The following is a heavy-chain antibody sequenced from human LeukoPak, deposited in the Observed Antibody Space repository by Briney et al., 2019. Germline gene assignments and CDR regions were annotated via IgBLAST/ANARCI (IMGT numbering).Heavy chain of an antibody. Sequence: PGGSLRLSCAASGFTFSSYAMHWVRQAPGKGLEYVSAISSNGGSTYYANSVKGRFTISRDNSKNTLYLQMGSLRAEDMAVYYCAKDPQLLWFGELFGWFDPWGQGTLVTVSS. V-gene: IGHV3-64*01. CDR1: GFTFSSYA. CDR2: ISSNGGST. D-gene: IGHD3-10*01. J-gene: IGHJ5*02. CDR3: AKDPQLLWFGELFGWFDP.